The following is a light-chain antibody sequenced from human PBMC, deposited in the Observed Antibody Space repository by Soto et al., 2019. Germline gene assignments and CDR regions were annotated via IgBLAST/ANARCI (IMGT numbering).Light chain of an antibody. J-gene: IGKJ2*01. V-gene: IGKV1-39*01. CDR2: SAS. CDR3: QQRYTSPYT. CDR1: QSISTY. Sequence: IQMNQSPSSLSASVGDRATITCRASQSISTYLNWYQQRLGKAPKLLMYSASRLQSGVSSRLSGIKSGTDFTLSISSLQPEEWSTDDCQQRYTSPYTFCQGAKVDI.